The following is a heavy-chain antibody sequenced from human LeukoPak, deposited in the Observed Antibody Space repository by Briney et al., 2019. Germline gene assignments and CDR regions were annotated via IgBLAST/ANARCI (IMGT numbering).Heavy chain of an antibody. CDR2: IKQDGSEK. J-gene: IGHJ4*02. D-gene: IGHD1-26*01. CDR3: ARDLGGSQTS. V-gene: IGHV3-7*01. CDR1: GFTFSSYW. Sequence: GGSLRLSCAASGFTFSSYWMTWVRQAPGKGLEWVANIKQDGSEKYCVDSVKGRFTISRDNAKNSLYLQMNSLRAEDTAIYYYARDLGGSQTSWGQGTLVTVSS.